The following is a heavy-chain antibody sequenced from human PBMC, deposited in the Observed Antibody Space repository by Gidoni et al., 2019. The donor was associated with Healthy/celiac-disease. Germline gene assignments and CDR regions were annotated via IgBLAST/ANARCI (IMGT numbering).Heavy chain of an antibody. CDR3: AREFPDYGDYADDY. D-gene: IGHD4-17*01. Sequence: QVQLVQSGAEVKKPGASVKVSCKASGYTFTGYYMHWVRQAPGQGLEWMGGINPNSGGTNYAHKFQGRVTMTRDTSISTASMELSRLRSDDTAVYYCAREFPDYGDYADDYWGQGTLVTVSS. V-gene: IGHV1-2*07. CDR2: INPNSGGT. CDR1: GYTFTGYY. J-gene: IGHJ4*02.